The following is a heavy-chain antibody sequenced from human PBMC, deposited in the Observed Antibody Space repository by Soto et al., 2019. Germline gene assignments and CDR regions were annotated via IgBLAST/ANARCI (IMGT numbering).Heavy chain of an antibody. CDR1: GFTFISYA. J-gene: IGHJ6*02. Sequence: QVQLVESGGGVVQPGRSLRLSCAASGFTFISYAMHWVRQAPGKGLEWVAVISFDGSTEYYSDSVKGRFTISRDNSKNTVYLHMNRLISEDPAVYYCARSRHGSGSYTHFYYGLDVWGQGTTVTVSS. V-gene: IGHV3-30-3*01. CDR2: ISFDGSTE. D-gene: IGHD3-10*01. CDR3: ARSRHGSGSYTHFYYGLDV.